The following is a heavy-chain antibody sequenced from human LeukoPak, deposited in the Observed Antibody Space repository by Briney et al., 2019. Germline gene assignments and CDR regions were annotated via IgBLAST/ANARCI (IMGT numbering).Heavy chain of an antibody. J-gene: IGHJ5*02. D-gene: IGHD3-9*01. CDR1: GFTFSSYW. CDR3: ARDYTGYFP. Sequence: GGSLRLSCEASGFTFSSYWMSWVRQAPGKGLEWVANIKTDGSEKYYVDSVKGRFTISRDNAKNSLYLQMNSLRAEDTAVYYCARDYTGYFPWGQGSLVIVSS. V-gene: IGHV3-7*03. CDR2: IKTDGSEK.